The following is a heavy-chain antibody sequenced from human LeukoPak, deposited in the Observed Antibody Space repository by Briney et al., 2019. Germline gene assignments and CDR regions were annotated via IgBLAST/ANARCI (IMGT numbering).Heavy chain of an antibody. V-gene: IGHV6-1*01. CDR2: TYYRFKWYN. CDR1: GDSVSSNSAA. J-gene: IGHJ2*01. CDR3: AKDRDSGGYFRETPPWYFEL. D-gene: IGHD3-22*01. Sequence: SQTLSLTCAISGDSVSSNSAAWSWIRQSPSRGLEWLGRTYYRFKWYNDYAVSVKSRITINPDTSKNHFSLQLNSVTPEDTAIYYCAKDRDSGGYFRETPPWYFELWGRCTLVTVSS.